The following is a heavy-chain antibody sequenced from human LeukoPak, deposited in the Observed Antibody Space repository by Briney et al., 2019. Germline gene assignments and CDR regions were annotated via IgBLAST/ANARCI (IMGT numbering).Heavy chain of an antibody. D-gene: IGHD3-3*01. CDR1: GFTFSSYS. CDR3: ARDRRITIFGVVTKGDAFDI. J-gene: IGHJ3*02. V-gene: IGHV3-21*01. CDR2: ISSSSSYI. Sequence: GRSLRLSCAASGFTFSSYSMNWGRQAPGKGLEWVSSISSSSSYIYYADSVKGRLTISRDNAKNSLYLQMNSLRVEDTAVYYCARDRRITIFGVVTKGDAFDIWGQGTMVTVSS.